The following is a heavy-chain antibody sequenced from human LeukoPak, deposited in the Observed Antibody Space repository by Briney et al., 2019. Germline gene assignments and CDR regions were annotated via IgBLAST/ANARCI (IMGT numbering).Heavy chain of an antibody. CDR3: AREVLYRVGATRYGDWFDP. CDR1: GGSISSSSFY. J-gene: IGHJ5*02. Sequence: SETLSLTCTVSGGSISSSSFYWGWIRQPPGKGLEWVGSIFYSRTTYYNPSLKSRVTISVDTSKNQFSLKLSSVTAADTAVYYCAREVLYRVGATRYGDWFDPWGQGTLVTVSS. CDR2: IFYSRTT. D-gene: IGHD1-26*01. V-gene: IGHV4-39*07.